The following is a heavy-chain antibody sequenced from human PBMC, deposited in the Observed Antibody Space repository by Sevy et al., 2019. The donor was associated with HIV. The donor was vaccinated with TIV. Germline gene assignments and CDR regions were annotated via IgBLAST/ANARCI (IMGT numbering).Heavy chain of an antibody. Sequence: SETLSLTCTVSGGSITSLYWNWIRQPPGKGLEWIANIYYNGHINYNPSLKSRVTLSLDTSKNQFSLRLSSVTAADTAMYYCAGENAXXRXXXXGQGTLVTVSS. V-gene: IGHV4-59*08. J-gene: IGHJ4*02. CDR2: IYYNGHI. CDR3: AGENAXXRXXX. CDR1: GGSITSLY.